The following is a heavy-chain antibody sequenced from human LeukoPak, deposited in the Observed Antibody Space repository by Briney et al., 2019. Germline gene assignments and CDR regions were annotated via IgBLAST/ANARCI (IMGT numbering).Heavy chain of an antibody. CDR3: ARDPSSRAAAGRGDY. CDR1: GFTFSNFG. D-gene: IGHD6-13*01. J-gene: IGHJ4*02. V-gene: IGHV3-33*01. Sequence: GRSLRLSCVTSGFTFSNFGMYWVRQTPDKGLEWVAVIWFDGSNDDYADSVKGRFTISRDNSKNTLFLEMNSLRAEDTAVYYCARDPSSRAAAGRGDYWGQGTLVIVSS. CDR2: IWFDGSND.